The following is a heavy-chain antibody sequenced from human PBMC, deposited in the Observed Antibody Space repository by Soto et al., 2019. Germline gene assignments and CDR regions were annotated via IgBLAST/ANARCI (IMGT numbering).Heavy chain of an antibody. J-gene: IGHJ2*01. CDR2: INPNSGGT. V-gene: IGHV1-2*02. CDR1: GYTFTGYY. D-gene: IGHD6-19*01. Sequence: ASVKVSCKASGYTFTGYYMHWVRQAPGQGLEWMGWINPNSGGTNYAQKFQGRVTMTRDTSISTAYMELSRLRSDDTAVYYCARDRIAVAGTDWYFDLWGRGTLVTVSS. CDR3: ARDRIAVAGTDWYFDL.